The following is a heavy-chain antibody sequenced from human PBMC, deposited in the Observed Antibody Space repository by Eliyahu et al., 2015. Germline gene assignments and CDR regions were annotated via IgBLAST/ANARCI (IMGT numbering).Heavy chain of an antibody. Sequence: EVKKPGASVKVSCKASGYTFTSYAMHWVRQAPGQRLEWMGWINAGNGNTKYSQXFQGRVTITRDTSASTAYMELSSLRSEDTAVYYCARADYGSGSYYNVVYGMDVWGQGTTVTVSS. D-gene: IGHD3-10*01. CDR2: INAGNGNT. CDR3: ARADYGSGSYYNVVYGMDV. J-gene: IGHJ6*02. V-gene: IGHV1-3*01. CDR1: GYTFTSYA.